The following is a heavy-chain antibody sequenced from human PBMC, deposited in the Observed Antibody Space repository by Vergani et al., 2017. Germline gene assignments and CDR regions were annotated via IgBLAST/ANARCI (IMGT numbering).Heavy chain of an antibody. Sequence: QVQLQESGPGLVKPSETLSLTCAVSGYSISSGYYWGWIRQPPGKGLEWIGSIYHSGSTYYNPSLKSRVTISVDTSKNQFSLKLSSVTAADTAVYYCARLIGYGRAVAASYFDYWGQGTLVTVSS. J-gene: IGHJ4*02. CDR1: GYSISSGYY. CDR3: ARLIGYGRAVAASYFDY. V-gene: IGHV4-38-2*01. D-gene: IGHD6-19*01. CDR2: IYHSGST.